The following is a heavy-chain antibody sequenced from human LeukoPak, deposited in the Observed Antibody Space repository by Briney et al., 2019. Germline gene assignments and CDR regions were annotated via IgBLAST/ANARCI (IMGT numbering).Heavy chain of an antibody. D-gene: IGHD3-3*01. CDR1: GFTFSSYA. CDR2: ISGSGGST. CDR3: AKKMGWCGYYNYYYYMDV. V-gene: IGHV3-23*01. Sequence: PGGSLRLSCAASGFTFSSYAMSWVRQAPGKGLEWVSAISGSGGSTYYADSVKGRFTISRDNSKNTLYLQMNSLRAEDTAVYYCAKKMGWCGYYNYYYYMDVWGKGTTVTVSS. J-gene: IGHJ6*03.